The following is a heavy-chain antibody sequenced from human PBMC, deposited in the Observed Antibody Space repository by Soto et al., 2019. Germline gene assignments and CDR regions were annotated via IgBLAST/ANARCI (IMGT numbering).Heavy chain of an antibody. CDR3: ASPYNSGSYVDY. V-gene: IGHV3-30*04. D-gene: IGHD1-26*01. Sequence: GGSLRLSCAASGFTFSSYAMHWVRQAPGKGLEWVAVISYDGSNKYYADSVKGRFTISRDNSKNTLYLQMNSLRAEDTAVYYCASPYNSGSYVDYWGQGTLVTVSS. CDR1: GFTFSSYA. J-gene: IGHJ4*02. CDR2: ISYDGSNK.